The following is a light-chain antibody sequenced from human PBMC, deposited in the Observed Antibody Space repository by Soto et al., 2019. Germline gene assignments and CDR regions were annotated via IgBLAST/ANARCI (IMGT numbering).Light chain of an antibody. Sequence: DIVMTQSPLSLPVTPGEPASISCRSSQSLLHSNGYNYLDWYLQKPGQSPQLLIYLGSNRASGAPDRFSGSGSGTDFTLKISRVEAEDVGVYYCMQALQTPPHTFGGGTKVDIK. CDR2: LGS. V-gene: IGKV2-28*01. CDR3: MQALQTPPHT. J-gene: IGKJ4*01. CDR1: QSLLHSNGYNY.